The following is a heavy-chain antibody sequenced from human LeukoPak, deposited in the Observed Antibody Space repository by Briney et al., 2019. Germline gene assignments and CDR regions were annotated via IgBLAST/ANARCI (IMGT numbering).Heavy chain of an antibody. CDR1: LVSFRVYY. D-gene: IGHD5-18*01. Sequence: SETLSLTSALYLVSFRVYYCSWIRQPPGKGLEWIGEINHSGSTNYNPSLKSRVTISVDTSKNQFSLKLSSVTAADTAVYYCARGENVDTAMAPDYWGQGTLVTVSS. V-gene: IGHV4-34*01. J-gene: IGHJ4*02. CDR3: ARGENVDTAMAPDY. CDR2: INHSGST.